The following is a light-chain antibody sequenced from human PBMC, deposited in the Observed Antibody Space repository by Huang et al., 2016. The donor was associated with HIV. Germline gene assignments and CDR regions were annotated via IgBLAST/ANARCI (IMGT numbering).Light chain of an antibody. CDR3: QQYGSSFLT. V-gene: IGKV3-20*01. J-gene: IGKJ4*01. Sequence: EIVLTQSPGTLSLSPGERATLSCRASQSFSSSYLAWYQQKPGQAPRLLIYGASTGATGIPDRFSGSGSGTDFTLTITRLEPEDFAVYYCQQYGSSFLTFGGGTKVEIK. CDR2: GAS. CDR1: QSFSSSY.